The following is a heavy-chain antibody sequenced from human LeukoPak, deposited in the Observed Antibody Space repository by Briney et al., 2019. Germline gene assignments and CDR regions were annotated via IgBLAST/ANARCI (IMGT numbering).Heavy chain of an antibody. CDR2: IYDSGST. Sequence: SETLSLTCTVSGGSIRSSYYYWGWIRQPPGKGLEWIGSIYDSGSTYYNPSLKSRVTISVDTSKNQFSLKLNSVTAADTAVYYCAVYCSSTSCYARRAFDIWGQGTTVTVSS. D-gene: IGHD2-2*01. CDR1: GGSIRSSYYY. J-gene: IGHJ3*02. V-gene: IGHV4-39*01. CDR3: AVYCSSTSCYARRAFDI.